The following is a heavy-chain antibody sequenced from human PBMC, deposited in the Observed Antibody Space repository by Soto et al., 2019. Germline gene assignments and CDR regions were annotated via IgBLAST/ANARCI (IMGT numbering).Heavy chain of an antibody. D-gene: IGHD2-2*01. Sequence: SETLSLTCTVSGGSISSYYWSWIRQPPGKGLEWIGYIYYSGSTNYNPSLKSRVTISVDTSKNQFSLKLSSVTAADTAVYYCAREMSYCSSTSCPYYFDYWGQGTLVTVSS. CDR1: GGSISSYY. J-gene: IGHJ4*02. CDR3: AREMSYCSSTSCPYYFDY. V-gene: IGHV4-59*01. CDR2: IYYSGST.